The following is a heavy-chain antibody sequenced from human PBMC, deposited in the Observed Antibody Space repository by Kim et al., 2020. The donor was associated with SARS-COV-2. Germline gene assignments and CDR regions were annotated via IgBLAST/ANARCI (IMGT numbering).Heavy chain of an antibody. J-gene: IGHJ6*02. Sequence: GGSLRLSCAASGFTFSSYGMHWVRQAPGKGLEWVAVIWYDGSNKYYADSVKGRFTISRDNSKNTLYLQMNSLRAEDTAVYYCARDKQLVHQRRGLYYYGMDVWGQGTTVTVSS. D-gene: IGHD6-6*01. CDR1: GFTFSSYG. V-gene: IGHV3-33*01. CDR3: ARDKQLVHQRRGLYYYGMDV. CDR2: IWYDGSNK.